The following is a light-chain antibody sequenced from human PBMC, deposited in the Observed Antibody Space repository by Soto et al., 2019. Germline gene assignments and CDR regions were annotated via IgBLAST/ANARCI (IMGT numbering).Light chain of an antibody. Sequence: QSVLTQPPSAPGTPGQRVTISCSGSSSNIGSNYVYWYQQLPGTAPKLLIYSNNQRPSGVPDRFSGSKSGTSASLAISGLRSKDEADYYCAAWDDSLSGYVFGTGTKVTVL. CDR1: SSNIGSNY. CDR3: AAWDDSLSGYV. V-gene: IGLV1-47*02. J-gene: IGLJ1*01. CDR2: SNN.